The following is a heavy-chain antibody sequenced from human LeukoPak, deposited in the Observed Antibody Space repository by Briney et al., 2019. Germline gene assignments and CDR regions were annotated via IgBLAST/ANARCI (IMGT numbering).Heavy chain of an antibody. CDR3: ARGPPNWGYDY. J-gene: IGHJ4*02. CDR1: GDTFSSYA. D-gene: IGHD7-27*01. Sequence: ASVTVSCKASGDTFSSYAISWVRQAPGQGLERMGGIIPIFGTANYAQKFQGRVTITADESTSTAYMELSSLRSEDTAVYYCARGPPNWGYDYWGPGTLVTVSS. V-gene: IGHV1-69*13. CDR2: IIPIFGTA.